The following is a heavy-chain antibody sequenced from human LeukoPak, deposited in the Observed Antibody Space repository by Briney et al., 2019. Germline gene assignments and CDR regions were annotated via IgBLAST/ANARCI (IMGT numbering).Heavy chain of an antibody. CDR2: ISWNSGSI. CDR1: GFTFDDYA. D-gene: IGHD3-22*01. CDR3: AKAYYYDSSGSGYFDY. V-gene: IGHV3-9*01. J-gene: IGHJ4*02. Sequence: HAGGSLRLSCAASGFTFDDYAMHWVRQAPGKGLEWVSGISWNSGSIGYADSVKGRFTISRDNTKNSLYLQMNSLRAEDTALYYCAKAYYYDSSGSGYFDYWGQGTLVTVSS.